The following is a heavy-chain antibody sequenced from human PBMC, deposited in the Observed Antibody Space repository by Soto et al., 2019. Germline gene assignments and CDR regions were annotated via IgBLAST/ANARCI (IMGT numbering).Heavy chain of an antibody. CDR2: INPSGGST. Sequence: ASVKVSCKASGYTFTSYYMYWVRQAPGQGLEWMGIINPSGGSTSYAQKFQGRVTMTRDTSTSTVYMELSSLRSEDTAVYYCARGGYYDNVWGKLSHYGLDKWGQGTSVTVSS. J-gene: IGHJ6*02. CDR3: ARGGYYDNVWGKLSHYGLDK. D-gene: IGHD3-16*01. CDR1: GYTFTSYY. V-gene: IGHV1-46*01.